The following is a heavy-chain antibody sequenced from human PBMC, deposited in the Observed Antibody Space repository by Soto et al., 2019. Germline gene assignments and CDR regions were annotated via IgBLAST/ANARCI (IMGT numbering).Heavy chain of an antibody. CDR2: ISYDGSNK. D-gene: IGHD3-22*01. Sequence: PGGSLRLSCAASGFTFSSYAMHWVRQAPGKGLEWVAVISYDGSNKYYADSVKGRFTISRDNSKNTLYLQMNSLRAEDTAVYYCARGIQVDSSPPAGAFDIWGQGTMVTVSS. CDR1: GFTFSSYA. J-gene: IGHJ3*02. CDR3: ARGIQVDSSPPAGAFDI. V-gene: IGHV3-30-3*01.